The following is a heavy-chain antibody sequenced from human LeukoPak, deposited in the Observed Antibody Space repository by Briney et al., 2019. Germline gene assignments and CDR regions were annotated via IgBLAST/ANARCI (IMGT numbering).Heavy chain of an antibody. V-gene: IGHV1-69*13. CDR2: IIPIFGTA. J-gene: IGHJ4*02. Sequence: SVKVSCKASGGTFSSYAISWVRQAPGQGLEWMGGIIPIFGTANYAQKFQGRVTITADESTSTAYMELSSLRSEDTAVYYCARNYYGHGGYFDYWGQGTLVTVSS. CDR1: GGTFSSYA. D-gene: IGHD3-10*01. CDR3: ARNYYGHGGYFDY.